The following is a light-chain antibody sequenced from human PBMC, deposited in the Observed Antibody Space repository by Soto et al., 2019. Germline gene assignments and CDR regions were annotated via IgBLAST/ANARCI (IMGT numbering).Light chain of an antibody. CDR2: GAS. Sequence: EIVLTQSPGTLSLSPWERATLSCRASQSVSSSYLAWYQQKPGQAPRLLLYGASSRATGIPDRFSGSGSGTDFTLTISRLEPEDFAVYYCQQYGSSPRGTFGQGTKVDIK. CDR1: QSVSSSY. V-gene: IGKV3-20*01. CDR3: QQYGSSPRGT. J-gene: IGKJ1*01.